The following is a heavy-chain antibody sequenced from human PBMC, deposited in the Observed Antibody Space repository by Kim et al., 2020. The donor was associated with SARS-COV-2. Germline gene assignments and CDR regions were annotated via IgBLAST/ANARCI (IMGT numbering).Heavy chain of an antibody. CDR2: IYYSGST. CDR3: VGGYGDQPEYFQH. CDR1: GGSISSGGYY. D-gene: IGHD4-17*01. V-gene: IGHV4-31*03. J-gene: IGHJ1*01. Sequence: SETLSLTCTVSGGSISSGGYYWSWIRQHPGKGLEWIGYIYYSGSTYYNPSLKSRVTISVDTSKNQFSLKLSSVTAADTAVYYCVGGYGDQPEYFQHWGQGTLVTVSS.